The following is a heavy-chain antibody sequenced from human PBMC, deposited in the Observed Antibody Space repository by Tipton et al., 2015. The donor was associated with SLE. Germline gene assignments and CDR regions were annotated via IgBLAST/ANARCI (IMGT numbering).Heavy chain of an antibody. Sequence: LRLSCAVYGGSFSGYYWSWIRQPPGKGLEWIGEINHSGSTNYNPSLKSRVTISVDTSKNQFSLKLSSVTAADTAVYYCARGSNYYDSSGYRSLDGMDVWGQGTTVTVSS. CDR3: ARGSNYYDSSGYRSLDGMDV. J-gene: IGHJ6*02. D-gene: IGHD3-22*01. V-gene: IGHV4-34*09. CDR2: INHSGST. CDR1: GGSFSGYY.